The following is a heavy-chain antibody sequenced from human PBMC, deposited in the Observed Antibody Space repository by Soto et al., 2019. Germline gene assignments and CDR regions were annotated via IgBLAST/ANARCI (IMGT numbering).Heavy chain of an antibody. Sequence: QVQLVESGGGVVQPGRSLRLSCAASGFTFSTYAMHWVRQAPGKGLEWVAVISYDGSNKYYADSVKGRFTISRDNSKNTLYLQMNSLIAEDTAVYYCAIEYDFGIDERWFDPWGQGTLVTVSS. CDR2: ISYDGSNK. J-gene: IGHJ5*02. D-gene: IGHD3-3*01. CDR3: AIEYDFGIDERWFDP. CDR1: GFTFSTYA. V-gene: IGHV3-30-3*01.